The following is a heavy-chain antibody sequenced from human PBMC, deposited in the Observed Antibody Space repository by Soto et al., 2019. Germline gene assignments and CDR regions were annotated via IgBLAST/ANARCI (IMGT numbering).Heavy chain of an antibody. Sequence: SETLSLTCTVSGGSISSSSYYWGWIRQPPGKGLEWIGSIYYSGSTYYNPSLKSRVTISVDTSKNQFSLKLSSVTAEDTAIYYCARDERRCGGDRCFPFDYWGQGTQVTVSS. J-gene: IGHJ4*02. V-gene: IGHV4-39*02. CDR1: GGSISSSSYY. CDR3: ARDERRCGGDRCFPFDY. D-gene: IGHD2-21*01. CDR2: IYYSGST.